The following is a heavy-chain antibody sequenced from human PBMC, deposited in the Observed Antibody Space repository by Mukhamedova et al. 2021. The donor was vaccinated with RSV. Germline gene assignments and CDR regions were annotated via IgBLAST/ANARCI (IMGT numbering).Heavy chain of an antibody. J-gene: IGHJ4*02. V-gene: IGHV3-53*01. D-gene: IGHD1-1*01. CDR1: SNY. CDR2: IYSDGTT. CDR3: ARDRGKWNWAFDD. Sequence: SNYMTWVRQAPGKGLEWVSVIYSDGTTYYADSVKGRFTVSRDNSKNTLHLQMSSLRGEDTAVYYCARDRGKWNWAFDDWGQGTLVT.